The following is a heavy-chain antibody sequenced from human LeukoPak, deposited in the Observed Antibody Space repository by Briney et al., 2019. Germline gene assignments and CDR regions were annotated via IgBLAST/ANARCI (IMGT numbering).Heavy chain of an antibody. CDR2: IYYSGST. V-gene: IGHV4-59*01. J-gene: IGHJ4*02. D-gene: IGHD6-6*01. Sequence: PSETLSLTCTVSGGSISSYYWSWIRQPPGKGLEWIGYIYYSGSTNYNPSLKSRVTISVDTSKNQFSLKLSSVTAADTAVYYCARRLLAAPGYSDYWGQGTLVTVSS. CDR3: ARRLLAAPGYSDY. CDR1: GGSISSYY.